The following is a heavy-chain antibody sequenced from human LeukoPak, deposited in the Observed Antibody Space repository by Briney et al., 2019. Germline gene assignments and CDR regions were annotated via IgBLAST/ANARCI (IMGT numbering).Heavy chain of an antibody. V-gene: IGHV3-74*01. CDR3: ARGDVLRYFDWLLFGLDY. CDR2: INSDGSST. D-gene: IGHD3-9*01. Sequence: PGGSLRLSCAASGFTVSSDYMSWVRQAPGKGLVWVSRINSDGSSTSYADSVKGRFTISRDNAKNTLYLQMNSLRAEDTAVYYCARGDVLRYFDWLLFGLDYWGQGTLVTVSS. CDR1: GFTVSSDY. J-gene: IGHJ4*02.